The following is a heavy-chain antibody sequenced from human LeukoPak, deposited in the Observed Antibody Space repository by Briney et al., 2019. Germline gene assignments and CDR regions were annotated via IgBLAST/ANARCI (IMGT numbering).Heavy chain of an antibody. CDR1: GFTFSSYA. Sequence: GGSLRLSCAASGFTFSSYAMHWVRQAPGKGLEWGAVISYDGSNKYYADSVKGRFTISRDNSKNTLYLQMNSLRAEDTAVYYCARAGYSSSWYYYWGQGTLVTVSS. V-gene: IGHV3-30*04. CDR3: ARAGYSSSWYYY. J-gene: IGHJ4*02. CDR2: ISYDGSNK. D-gene: IGHD6-13*01.